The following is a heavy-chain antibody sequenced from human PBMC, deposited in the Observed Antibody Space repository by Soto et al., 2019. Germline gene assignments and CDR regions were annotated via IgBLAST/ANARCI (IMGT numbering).Heavy chain of an antibody. CDR2: IYYSGST. D-gene: IGHD4-17*01. CDR1: GGSVSSYY. J-gene: IGHJ4*02. V-gene: IGHV4-59*08. CDR3: ARHARGDLHFDY. Sequence: PSETLSLTCTVSGGSVSSYYWSGIRQHPGKGLEWIGYIYYSGSTNYNPSLKSRVTISVDTSKNQFSLKLSSVTAADTAVYYCARHARGDLHFDYWGQGTLVTVS.